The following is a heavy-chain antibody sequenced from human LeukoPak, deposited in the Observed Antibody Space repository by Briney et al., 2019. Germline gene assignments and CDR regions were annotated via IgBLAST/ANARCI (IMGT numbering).Heavy chain of an antibody. J-gene: IGHJ4*02. Sequence: GGSLRLPCAASGFTFSSYAMSWFRQAPGKGLEWVSAISGSGGSTYYADSVKGRFTISRDNSKNTLYLQMNSLRAEDTAVYYCAKIHYSNFGYFDYWGQGTLVTVSS. CDR2: ISGSGGST. CDR3: AKIHYSNFGYFDY. D-gene: IGHD4-11*01. V-gene: IGHV3-23*01. CDR1: GFTFSSYA.